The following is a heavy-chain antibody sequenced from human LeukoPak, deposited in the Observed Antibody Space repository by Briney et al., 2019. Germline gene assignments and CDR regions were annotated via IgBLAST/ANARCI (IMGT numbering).Heavy chain of an antibody. CDR1: GGSFSGYY. CDR2: INHSGST. CDR3: ERGSRGRWFDP. V-gene: IGHV4-34*01. D-gene: IGHD3-10*01. J-gene: IGHJ5*02. Sequence: SETLSLTCAVYGGSFSGYYWSWIRQPPGKGLEWIGEINHSGSTNYNPSLKSRVTISVDTSKNQFSLKLSSVTAADTAVYYCERGSRGRWFDPWGQGTLVTVSS.